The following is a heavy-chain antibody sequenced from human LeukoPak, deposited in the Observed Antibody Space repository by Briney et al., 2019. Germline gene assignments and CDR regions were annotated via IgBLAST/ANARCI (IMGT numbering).Heavy chain of an antibody. D-gene: IGHD6-13*01. CDR3: ARHQLAGSSSPTDY. J-gene: IGHJ4*02. Sequence: SETLSLTCAVYGGSFSGYYWSWIRQPPGKGLQWIGYISNTGTTNYNPSLKSRVTISVDTSKNQFSLRLTSVTATDTAVYYCARHQLAGSSSPTDYWGQGTLVTVSS. CDR2: ISNTGTT. CDR1: GGSFSGYY. V-gene: IGHV4-59*08.